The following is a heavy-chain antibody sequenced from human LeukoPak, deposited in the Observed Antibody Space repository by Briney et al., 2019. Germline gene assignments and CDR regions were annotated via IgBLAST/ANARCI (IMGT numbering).Heavy chain of an antibody. CDR2: ISGNGDT. CDR1: GFTFSSYA. D-gene: IGHD2-21*01. CDR3: AKAPVTSCRGAYCYPFDS. J-gene: IGHJ4*02. Sequence: GGSLRLSCAASGFTFSSYAMGWVRQAPGKGLEWVSAISGNGDTYYADSVKGRFTISRDNSKNTLYLQMNSLRAEDAAVYFCAKAPVTSCRGAYCYPFDSWGQGTLVTVSS. V-gene: IGHV3-23*01.